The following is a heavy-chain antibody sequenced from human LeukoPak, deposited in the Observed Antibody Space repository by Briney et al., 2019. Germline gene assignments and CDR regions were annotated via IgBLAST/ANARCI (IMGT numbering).Heavy chain of an antibody. CDR2: IYYSGST. D-gene: IGHD3-3*01. CDR1: GGSISSSSYY. J-gene: IGHJ3*02. V-gene: IGHV4-39*01. Sequence: SETLSLTCTVSGGSISSSSYYRGWIRQPPGKGLEWIGSIYYSGSTYYNPSLKSRVTISVDTSKNQFSLKLSSVTAADTAVYYCARGLRFLEWLSDDAFDIWGQGTMVTVSS. CDR3: ARGLRFLEWLSDDAFDI.